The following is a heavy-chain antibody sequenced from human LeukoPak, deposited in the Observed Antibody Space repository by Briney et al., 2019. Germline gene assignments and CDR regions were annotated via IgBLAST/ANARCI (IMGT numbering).Heavy chain of an antibody. Sequence: SETLSLTCTVSGGSISSYYWSWIRQHPGKGLEWHGYIYYSGSTNYNPSLKSRVTISVDTSKNQFSLKLSSVTAADTAVYYCARVPLGYCSGGSCYPGWFDPWGQGTLVTVSS. CDR3: ARVPLGYCSGGSCYPGWFDP. D-gene: IGHD2-15*01. CDR2: IYYSGST. J-gene: IGHJ5*02. CDR1: GGSISSYY. V-gene: IGHV4-59*01.